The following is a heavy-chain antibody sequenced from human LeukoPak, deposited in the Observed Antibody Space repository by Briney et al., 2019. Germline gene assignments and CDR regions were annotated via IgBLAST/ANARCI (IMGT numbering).Heavy chain of an antibody. CDR1: GFTFSSYA. V-gene: IGHV3-23*01. CDR2: ISGSGGST. Sequence: GSLRLSCAASGFTFSSYAMSWVRQAPGKGLEWVSAISGSGGSTYYADSVKGRFTISRDDSKNTLYLQMNSLRAEDTAVYYCAKDYGDYPAEYFQHWGQGTLVTVSS. CDR3: AKDYGDYPAEYFQH. J-gene: IGHJ1*01. D-gene: IGHD4-17*01.